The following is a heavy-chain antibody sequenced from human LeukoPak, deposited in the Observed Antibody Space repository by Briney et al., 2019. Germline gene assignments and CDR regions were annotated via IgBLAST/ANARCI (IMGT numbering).Heavy chain of an antibody. V-gene: IGHV3-48*04. CDR1: GFTFSTYA. CDR2: ISSGSSTI. CDR3: ARGPYYGMGV. Sequence: GGSLRLSCAASGFTFSTYAMNWVRRAPGKGLEWVSYISSGSSTIYYADSVRGRFTISRDNAKNSLYLQMNSLRAEDTAVYYCARGPYYGMGVWGQGTTVTVSS. J-gene: IGHJ6*02.